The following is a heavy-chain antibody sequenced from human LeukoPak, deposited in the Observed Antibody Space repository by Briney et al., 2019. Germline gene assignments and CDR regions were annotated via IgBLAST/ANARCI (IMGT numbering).Heavy chain of an antibody. CDR3: ARGLRRYSSGWHGEDY. CDR1: GFTFSSYS. D-gene: IGHD6-19*01. J-gene: IGHJ4*02. CDR2: ISSSSSTI. Sequence: GGSLRLSCAASGFTFSSYSMNWVRQAPGKGLEWVSYISSSSSTIHYADSVKGRFTISRDNAKNSLYLQMNSLRDEDTAVYYCARGLRRYSSGWHGEDYWGQGTLVTVSS. V-gene: IGHV3-48*02.